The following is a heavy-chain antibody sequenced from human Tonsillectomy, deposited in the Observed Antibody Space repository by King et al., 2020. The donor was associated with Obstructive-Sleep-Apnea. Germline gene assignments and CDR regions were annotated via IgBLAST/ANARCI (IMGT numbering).Heavy chain of an antibody. D-gene: IGHD3-10*01. CDR3: ARQVGGWFDP. J-gene: IGHJ5*02. CDR1: GGYISSHY. V-gene: IGHV4-59*08. CDR2: IYYSGST. Sequence: QLQESGPGLVKPLETLSLTCSVSGGYISSHYWSWLRQSPGKGLEWIGYIYYSGSTNYNPSLKSRVIISGDTSKTQFSLRLTSVTAADTAVYYCARQVGGWFDPWGQGPLVAVSS.